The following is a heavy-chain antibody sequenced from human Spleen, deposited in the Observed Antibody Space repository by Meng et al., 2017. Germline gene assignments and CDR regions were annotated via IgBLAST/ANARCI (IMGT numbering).Heavy chain of an antibody. CDR2: ISSGGTRI. V-gene: IGHV3-11*01. J-gene: IGHJ4*02. Sequence: QVQLVESGEGLVKPGGSLRLSCAASGFTFSDYFMSWVRQAPGKGLEWISNISSGGTRIYYADSVRGRSTISRDNAKNSLYLQINSLTAEDTAVYYCVRDLPDSSTFDNWGQGTLVTVSS. D-gene: IGHD3-22*01. CDR1: GFTFSDYF. CDR3: VRDLPDSSTFDN.